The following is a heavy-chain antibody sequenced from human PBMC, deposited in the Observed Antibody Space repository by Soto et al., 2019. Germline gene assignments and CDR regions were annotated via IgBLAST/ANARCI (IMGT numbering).Heavy chain of an antibody. CDR3: ARIEGSASLAGD. CDR2: VSPNNGAT. D-gene: IGHD3-16*01. Sequence: ASVKVSCKTSGYNFIAYYVHWVRQAPGQGLEWMGYVSPNNGATIYAQKFQGRVTLTRDTSISTACMDLTRLTSDDTAIYYCARIEGSASLAGDWGQGTRVTVS. V-gene: IGHV1-2*02. J-gene: IGHJ4*02. CDR1: GYNFIAYY.